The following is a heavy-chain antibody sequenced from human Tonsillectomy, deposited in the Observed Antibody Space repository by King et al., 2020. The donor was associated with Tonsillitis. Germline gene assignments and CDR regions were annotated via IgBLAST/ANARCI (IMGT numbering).Heavy chain of an antibody. Sequence: QLQESGPGLVKPSETLSLTCTVSGGYISNYYWSWIRQTPGKGLEWIGYIYYRGITNYNPSFKSRVTISLDTSKNQFSLNLSSVTAADTAVYYCARVKVATILNYYFYMDVWGKGTTVTVSS. CDR3: ARVKVATILNYYFYMDV. D-gene: IGHD5-12*01. V-gene: IGHV4-59*01. CDR1: GGYISNYY. CDR2: IYYRGIT. J-gene: IGHJ6*03.